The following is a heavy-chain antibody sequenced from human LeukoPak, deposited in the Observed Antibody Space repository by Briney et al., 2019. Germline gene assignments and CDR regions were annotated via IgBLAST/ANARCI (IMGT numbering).Heavy chain of an antibody. CDR2: IKSDGST. CDR1: RFTFSSYW. CDR3: ARAPSEIGGYYPEYFRH. Sequence: GGSLRLSCAASRFTFSSYWMHWVRQAPGKGLVWVSRIKSDGSTNYADSVKGRFTISRNNAKNTVSLQMNSLRAEDTGVYYCARAPSEIGGYYPEYFRHWGQGALVTVSS. D-gene: IGHD3-22*01. V-gene: IGHV3-74*01. J-gene: IGHJ1*01.